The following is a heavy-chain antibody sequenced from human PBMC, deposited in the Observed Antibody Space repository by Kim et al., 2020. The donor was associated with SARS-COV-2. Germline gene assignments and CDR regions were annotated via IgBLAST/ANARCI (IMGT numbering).Heavy chain of an antibody. J-gene: IGHJ5*02. CDR3: AREGSSGWYRGWFDP. CDR2: INHSGST. D-gene: IGHD6-19*01. CDR1: GGSFSGYY. V-gene: IGHV4-34*01. Sequence: SETLSLTCAVYGGSFSGYYWSWIRQPPGKGLEWIGEINHSGSTNYNPSLKSRVTISVDTSKNQFSLKLSSVTAADTAVYYCAREGSSGWYRGWFDPWGQGTLVTVSS.